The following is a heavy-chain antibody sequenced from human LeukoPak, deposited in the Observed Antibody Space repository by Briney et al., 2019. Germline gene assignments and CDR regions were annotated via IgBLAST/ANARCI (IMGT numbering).Heavy chain of an antibody. Sequence: GASVKVSCKASGYTFTSYGISWVRQAPGQGLEWMGWISAYNGNTNYAQKLQGRVTMTTDTSTSTAYMELRSLRSDDTAVYYCASIGYCSGGSCYSDYWGQGTLVTVSS. CDR2: ISAYNGNT. D-gene: IGHD2-15*01. CDR1: GYTFTSYG. CDR3: ASIGYCSGGSCYSDY. V-gene: IGHV1-18*04. J-gene: IGHJ4*02.